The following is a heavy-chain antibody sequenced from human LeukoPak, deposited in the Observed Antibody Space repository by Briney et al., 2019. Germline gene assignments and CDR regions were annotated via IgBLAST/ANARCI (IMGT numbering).Heavy chain of an antibody. CDR1: GFTFSSYS. CDR2: ISSSGSTI. V-gene: IGHV3-48*04. Sequence: GGSLRLSCAASGFTFSSYSMNWVRQAPGKGLEWVSFISSSGSTIYYGDSVRGRFTISRDNAKNSLYLQMNSLRAEDTALYYCARGRNYYDSSGYDYWGQGTLVTVSS. J-gene: IGHJ4*02. D-gene: IGHD3-22*01. CDR3: ARGRNYYDSSGYDY.